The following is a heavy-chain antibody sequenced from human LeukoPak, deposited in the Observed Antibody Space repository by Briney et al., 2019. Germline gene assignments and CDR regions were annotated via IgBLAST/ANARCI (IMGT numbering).Heavy chain of an antibody. CDR2: INPNIGAT. J-gene: IGHJ4*02. D-gene: IGHD2-15*01. V-gene: IGHV1-2*02. CDR1: GYTFIDHY. CDR3: ARGLSRVGFDY. Sequence: ASVRVSFEASGYTFIDHYIHWVRQAPGQGLEWMGWINPNIGATNFAQKFQGRVTMTRDTSITTVYMALTRLRSDDPAVYYCARGLSRVGFDYWGQGTLVTVSS.